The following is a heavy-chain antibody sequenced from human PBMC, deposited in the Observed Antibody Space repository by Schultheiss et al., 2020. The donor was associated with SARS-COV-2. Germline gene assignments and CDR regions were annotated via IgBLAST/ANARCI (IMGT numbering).Heavy chain of an antibody. J-gene: IGHJ6*02. CDR3: ARGPRVVPAASYGMDV. V-gene: IGHV3-21*01. CDR2: ISSSSSYI. CDR1: GFTFSSYS. D-gene: IGHD2-2*01. Sequence: GESLKISCAASGFTFSSYSMNWVRQAPGKGLEWVSSISSSSSYIYYADSVKGRFTISRDNAKNSLYLQMNSLRDEDTAVYYCARGPRVVPAASYGMDVWGQGTTVTVSS.